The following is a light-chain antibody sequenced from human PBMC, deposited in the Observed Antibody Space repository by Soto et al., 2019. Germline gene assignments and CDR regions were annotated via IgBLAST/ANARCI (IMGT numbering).Light chain of an antibody. CDR2: NVS. V-gene: IGKV2-30*01. CDR3: MQGPHWPPYT. CDR1: RSLAYIDGNTY. Sequence: DVLMTQSPLSLPVTLGQPASISCWSSRSLAYIDGNTYLNWFQQRPGQSPRRLIYNVSNRDSGXTXRXXGSGAGTAFTLKISRVEAADVAVYYCMQGPHWPPYTFGQGTKLEIK. J-gene: IGKJ2*01.